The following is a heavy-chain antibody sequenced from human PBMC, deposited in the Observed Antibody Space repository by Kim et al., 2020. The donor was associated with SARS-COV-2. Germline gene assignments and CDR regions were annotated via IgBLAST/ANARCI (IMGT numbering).Heavy chain of an antibody. CDR3: ARNLYYDFWSGYYGDAFDI. D-gene: IGHD3-3*01. CDR1: GYTFTSYD. Sequence: ASVKVSCKASGYTFTSYDINWVRQATGQGLEWMGWMNPNSGNTGYAQRFQGRVTMTRNTSISTAYMELSSLRSEDTAVYYCARNLYYDFWSGYYGDAFDIWGQGTMVTVSS. V-gene: IGHV1-8*01. CDR2: MNPNSGNT. J-gene: IGHJ3*02.